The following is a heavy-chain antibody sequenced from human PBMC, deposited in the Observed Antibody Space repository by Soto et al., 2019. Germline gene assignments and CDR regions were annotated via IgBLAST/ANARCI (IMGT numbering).Heavy chain of an antibody. Sequence: EVQLVESGGGLVKSGGSLRLSCAASGFTFNNAWMSWVRQAPGKGLEWVGRIKSTVDGGTTDYAAPVKGRFTISRDDSSNTLDLQMNSLKTEDTGVYYCTVSLWAARDYYCYYGMDVWGQGATVTVSS. J-gene: IGHJ6*02. CDR2: IKSTVDGGTT. CDR1: GFTFNNAW. D-gene: IGHD6-6*01. CDR3: TVSLWAARDYYCYYGMDV. V-gene: IGHV3-15*01.